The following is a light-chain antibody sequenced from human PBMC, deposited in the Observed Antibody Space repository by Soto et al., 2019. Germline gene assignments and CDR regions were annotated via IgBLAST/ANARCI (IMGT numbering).Light chain of an antibody. CDR3: QEFNTAPLT. V-gene: IGKV1-27*01. J-gene: IGKJ5*01. CDR2: SAS. CDR1: QDISVY. Sequence: DIQMTQSPSSLSASVGDRVTITCRASQDISVYLAWYQQKPGKVPKLLIYSASTLQSGVPSRFSGSGSGTDFTLTISSLQPEDVATYYCQEFNTAPLTFGQGTRLVIK.